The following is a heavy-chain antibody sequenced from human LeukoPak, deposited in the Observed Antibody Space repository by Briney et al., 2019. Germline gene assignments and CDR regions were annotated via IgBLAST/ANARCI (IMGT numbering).Heavy chain of an antibody. D-gene: IGHD2-8*01. J-gene: IGHJ4*02. CDR1: GYTFTSYD. CDR2: INPNSGGR. V-gene: IGHV1-2*02. CDR3: ARDILYYDDY. Sequence: ASVKVSCKASGYTFTSYDINWVRQAPGQGLEWMGWINPNSGGRNYAQKFQGRVTMTRDTSISTAYMELSRLRSDDTAVYYCARDILYYDDYWGQRTLVTVSS.